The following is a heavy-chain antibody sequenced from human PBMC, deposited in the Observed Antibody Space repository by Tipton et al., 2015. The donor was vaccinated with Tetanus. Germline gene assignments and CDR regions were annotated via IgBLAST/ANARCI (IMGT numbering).Heavy chain of an antibody. CDR3: ARVIYIRGAENLFDA. Sequence: TLSLTCSVSGGSIDTGGYYWSWIRQYPGQGLEWIGYIHRDGTTFYNPSLRSRTSVSIDTSKNLFSLKVTSVTAADTALYYCARVIYIRGAENLFDAWGQGTLVTVSS. J-gene: IGHJ5*02. D-gene: IGHD2-15*01. V-gene: IGHV4-31*03. CDR2: IHRDGTT. CDR1: GGSIDTGGYY.